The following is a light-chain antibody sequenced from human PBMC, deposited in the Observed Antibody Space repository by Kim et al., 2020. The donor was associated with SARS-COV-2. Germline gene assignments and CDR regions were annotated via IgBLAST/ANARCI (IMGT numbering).Light chain of an antibody. CDR2: AAS. CDR3: QQQSSYPLT. Sequence: ASVGDRVTIPCRASQRIRSYLTWYQKKPGRAPKVLIYAASTLQSGVPSRFSGSGSGTDFTLTISRLQPEDSATYYCQQQSSYPLTFGGGTKVDIK. CDR1: QRIRSY. V-gene: IGKV1-9*01. J-gene: IGKJ4*01.